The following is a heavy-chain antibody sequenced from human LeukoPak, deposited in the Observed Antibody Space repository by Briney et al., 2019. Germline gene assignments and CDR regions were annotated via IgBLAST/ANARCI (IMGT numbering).Heavy chain of an antibody. CDR1: GYSINSGYY. Sequence: SETLSLTCTVPGYSINSGYYWGWIRQPPGKGLEWIGSVYHSRSTYYNPSLKSRVTLSVDTSKNQFSLKLNSVTAADTAVYYCARDARMYYDFWSASYYFDYWGQGTLVTVSS. D-gene: IGHD3-3*01. CDR2: VYHSRST. V-gene: IGHV4-38-2*02. J-gene: IGHJ4*02. CDR3: ARDARMYYDFWSASYYFDY.